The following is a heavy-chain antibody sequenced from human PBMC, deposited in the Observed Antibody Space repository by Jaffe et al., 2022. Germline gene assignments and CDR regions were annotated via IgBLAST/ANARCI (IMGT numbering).Heavy chain of an antibody. Sequence: EVQLVESGGGLVQPGRSLRLSCAASGFTFDDYAMHWVRQAPGKGLEWVSGISWNSGSIGYADSVKGRFTISRDNAKNSLYLQMNSLRAEDTALYYCAKGYSSGWYGDLLGFDYWGQGTLVTVSS. D-gene: IGHD6-19*01. CDR3: AKGYSSGWYGDLLGFDY. CDR1: GFTFDDYA. CDR2: ISWNSGSI. V-gene: IGHV3-9*01. J-gene: IGHJ4*02.